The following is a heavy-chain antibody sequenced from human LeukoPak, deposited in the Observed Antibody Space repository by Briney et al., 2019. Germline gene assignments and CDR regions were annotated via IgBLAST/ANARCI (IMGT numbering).Heavy chain of an antibody. Sequence: GGSLRLSCAASGFTFSSYEVNWVRQAPGKGLEWVSSVSRSSRHVYYAGSVKGRFTISRDNAKNSLYLQMNSLRAEDMAVYFCVRDLMGSGSTTAYLHHWGQGTLVTVSS. D-gene: IGHD1-1*01. V-gene: IGHV3-21*01. CDR2: VSRSSRHV. CDR1: GFTFSSYE. CDR3: VRDLMGSGSTTAYLHH. J-gene: IGHJ1*01.